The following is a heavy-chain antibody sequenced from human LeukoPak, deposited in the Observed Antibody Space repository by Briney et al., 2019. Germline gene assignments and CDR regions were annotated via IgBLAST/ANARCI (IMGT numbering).Heavy chain of an antibody. Sequence: SETLSLTCSVSGVSISSYYWSWVRQPPGKGLEWIGYIYYTGSANYNPSLKSRLTMSVETSEDQLSLKLNSVTAADTAVYYCARPPTNSGYADYYLDYWGQGTLVTVSS. V-gene: IGHV4-59*08. CDR2: IYYTGSA. J-gene: IGHJ4*02. CDR3: ARPPTNSGYADYYLDY. D-gene: IGHD5-12*01. CDR1: GVSISSYY.